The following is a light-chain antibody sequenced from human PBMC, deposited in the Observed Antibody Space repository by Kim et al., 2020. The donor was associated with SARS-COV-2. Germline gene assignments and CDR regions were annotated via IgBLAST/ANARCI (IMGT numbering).Light chain of an antibody. J-gene: IGKJ3*01. CDR1: QWISTY. V-gene: IGKV1-39*01. CDR2: GTA. CDR3: QQSYSSPRT. Sequence: ASVGDRVTITCRASQWISTYLNGYQQKQGQAPKVLIYGTANLQGGVPPRFSGSGYGTDFTLTINSLEPEDFATYYCQQSYSSPRTFGPGTKVDIK.